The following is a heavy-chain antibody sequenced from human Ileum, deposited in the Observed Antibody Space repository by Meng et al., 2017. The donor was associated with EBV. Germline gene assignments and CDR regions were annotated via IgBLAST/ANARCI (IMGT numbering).Heavy chain of an antibody. V-gene: IGHV3-11*01. CDR2: NSSTGSTT. Sequence: FDNPGEYLSTCGACFDFTCSTHYLNWIRPASGKGLECVSLNSSTGSTTYSADSVKGRFTVSRDNAKNSLFLQMHSLRAEDTAVYYCVYSSSFHWGQGTLVTVSS. CDR3: VYSSSFH. D-gene: IGHD6-13*01. J-gene: IGHJ4*02. CDR1: DFTCSTHY.